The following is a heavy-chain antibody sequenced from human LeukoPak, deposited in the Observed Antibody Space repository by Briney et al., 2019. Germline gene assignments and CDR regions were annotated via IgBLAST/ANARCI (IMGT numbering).Heavy chain of an antibody. V-gene: IGHV5-51*01. D-gene: IGHD5-18*01. J-gene: IGHJ4*02. CDR3: ARRRDTAMGQYYFDY. Sequence: GESLKISCKGSGYSFTSYWIGWVRRMPGKGLEWMGIIYPGDSDTRYSPSFQGQVTISADKSISTAYLQWSSLKASDTAMYYCARRRDTAMGQYYFDYWGQGTLVTVSS. CDR1: GYSFTSYW. CDR2: IYPGDSDT.